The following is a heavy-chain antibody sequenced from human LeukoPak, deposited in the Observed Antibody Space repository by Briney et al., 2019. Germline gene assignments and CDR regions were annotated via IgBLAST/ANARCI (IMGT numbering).Heavy chain of an antibody. Sequence: GGSLRLSCAASGFTFSSYWMHWVRQAPGKGLVWVSRINTDGSSTSYADSVKGRFTISRDNAKNTLYLQMNSLRAEDTAVYYCARDRTQTIFGVVRLYYFDYWGQGTLVTVSS. V-gene: IGHV3-74*01. CDR2: INTDGSST. J-gene: IGHJ4*02. CDR3: ARDRTQTIFGVVRLYYFDY. D-gene: IGHD3-3*01. CDR1: GFTFSSYW.